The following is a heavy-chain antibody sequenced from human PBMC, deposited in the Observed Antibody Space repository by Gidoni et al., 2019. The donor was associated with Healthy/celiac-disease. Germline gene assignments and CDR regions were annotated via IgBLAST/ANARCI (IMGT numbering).Heavy chain of an antibody. CDR1: GGTFSSYA. J-gene: IGHJ6*02. CDR2: IIPIVGTA. D-gene: IGHD2-15*01. CDR3: ARAVGYSDYYYGMDV. V-gene: IGHV1-69*01. Sequence: HVQLVQSGAEVKKPGSSVTVSCTASGGTFSSYAISWVRQATGQGLEWMGGIIPIVGTANYAQKFQGRVTITADESTSTAYMELSSLRSEDTAVYYCARAVGYSDYYYGMDVWGQGTTVTVSS.